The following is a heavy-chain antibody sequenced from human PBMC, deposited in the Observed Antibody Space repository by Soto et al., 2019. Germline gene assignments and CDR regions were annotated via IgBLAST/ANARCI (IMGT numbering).Heavy chain of an antibody. J-gene: IGHJ4*02. D-gene: IGHD3-22*01. CDR3: ASEFGSSGYR. CDR1: GGSISSGGYS. Sequence: SETLSLTCAVSGGSISSGGYSCNWIRQPPGKGLEWIGYIYHSGSTYYNPSPKSRVTISVDRSKNQFSLKLSSVTAADTAVYYCASEFGSSGYRWGQGTLVTVSS. CDR2: IYHSGST. V-gene: IGHV4-30-2*01.